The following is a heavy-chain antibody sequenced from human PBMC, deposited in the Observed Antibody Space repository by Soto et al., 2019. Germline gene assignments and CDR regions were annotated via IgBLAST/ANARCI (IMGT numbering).Heavy chain of an antibody. V-gene: IGHV4-4*07. D-gene: IGHD3-10*01. CDR3: AISPQRFGELAFDY. Sequence: SETLSLTCTVSGGSISSYYWSWIRQPAGKGLEWIGRIYTSGSTNYNPSLKSRVTMSVDTSKNQFSLKLSSVTAADTAVYYCAISPQRFGELAFDYWGQGTLVTVSS. J-gene: IGHJ4*02. CDR2: IYTSGST. CDR1: GGSISSYY.